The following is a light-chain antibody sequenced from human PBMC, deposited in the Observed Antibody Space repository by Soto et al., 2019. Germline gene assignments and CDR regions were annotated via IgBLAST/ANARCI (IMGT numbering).Light chain of an antibody. V-gene: IGKV1-5*03. Sequence: DIQMTQSPSTLSASVGDRVTITCRASQSINNWLAWYQQKPGKAPKVLIYKASSLESGVPSRFSGSGSGTEFTLTISSLQPDDFATYYCQQYNSYWTFGQGTKVEIK. J-gene: IGKJ1*01. CDR2: KAS. CDR1: QSINNW. CDR3: QQYNSYWT.